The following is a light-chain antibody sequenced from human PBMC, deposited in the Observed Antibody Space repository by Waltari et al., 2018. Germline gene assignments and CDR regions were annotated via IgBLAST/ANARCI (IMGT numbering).Light chain of an antibody. CDR1: QSVLYSSNNKNY. CDR3: QQYYSTPPT. J-gene: IGKJ1*01. CDR2: WAS. V-gene: IGKV4-1*01. Sequence: DIVMNQSPDPLAVSLGERATINCKSSQSVLYSSNNKNYLAWYQQKPGQPPKLLIYWASTRESGVPDRFSGSGSGTDFTLTISSLQAEDVAVYYCQQYYSTPPTFGQGTKVEIK.